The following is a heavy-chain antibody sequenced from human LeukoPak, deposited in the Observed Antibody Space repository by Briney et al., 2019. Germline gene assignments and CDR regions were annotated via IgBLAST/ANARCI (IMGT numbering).Heavy chain of an antibody. CDR1: GFTFRNYP. D-gene: IGHD3-22*01. V-gene: IGHV3-30*04. CDR2: VSDDGNNI. J-gene: IGHJ4*02. Sequence: PGGSLRLSCAASGFTFRNYPMHWVRQAPGKGLEWVAVVSDDGNNIYYADSVKGRFTISRDNSKNTLYLQTNSLRAEDTSLDYCVRDRDSTGYYDYWGQGTLVTVSS. CDR3: VRDRDSTGYYDY.